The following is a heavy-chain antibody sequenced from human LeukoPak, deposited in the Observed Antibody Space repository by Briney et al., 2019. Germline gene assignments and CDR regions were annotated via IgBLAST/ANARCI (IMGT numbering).Heavy chain of an antibody. CDR2: ISWNGLSI. J-gene: IGHJ4*02. D-gene: IGHD2-21*02. CDR1: GFLFEEYG. CDR3: ARRGGYCSGDCYPDN. Sequence: GGSLRLSCEASGFLFEEYGMSWIRPRPGKGLEWVAGISWNGLSIHYADSVKGRFTISRDDAKKSLFLHMDGLSAEDTAFYYCARRGGYCSGDCYPDNWGQGTLVIVSS. V-gene: IGHV3-20*04.